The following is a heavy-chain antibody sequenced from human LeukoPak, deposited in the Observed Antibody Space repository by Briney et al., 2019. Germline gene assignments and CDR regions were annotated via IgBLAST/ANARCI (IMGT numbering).Heavy chain of an antibody. D-gene: IGHD3-10*01. CDR3: ARVSRTSMVRGIITFDY. J-gene: IGHJ4*02. V-gene: IGHV1-69*01. CDR1: GGTFSSYA. CDR2: IIPIFGTA. Sequence: SVKVSCKASGGTFSSYAISWVRQAPGQGLEWMGGIIPIFGTANYAQKFQGRVTITADESTSTAYMEVSSLRSEDAAVYYCARVSRTSMVRGIITFDYWGRGTLVTVSS.